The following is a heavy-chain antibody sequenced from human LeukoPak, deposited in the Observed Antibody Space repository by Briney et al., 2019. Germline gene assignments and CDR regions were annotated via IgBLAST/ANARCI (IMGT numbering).Heavy chain of an antibody. CDR1: GFSLSTSGVG. J-gene: IGHJ4*02. CDR3: AHRNDYGWFDY. Sequence: ESGPTLVNPTQTLTLTCTFSGFSLSTSGVGVGWIRQPPGRALEWLALIYWDDDKRYSPSLKSTLTITKDTSKNQVVLTMTNMDPVDTATYYVAHRNDYGWFDYWGKGTLVTVSS. V-gene: IGHV2-5*02. D-gene: IGHD4-17*01. CDR2: IYWDDDK.